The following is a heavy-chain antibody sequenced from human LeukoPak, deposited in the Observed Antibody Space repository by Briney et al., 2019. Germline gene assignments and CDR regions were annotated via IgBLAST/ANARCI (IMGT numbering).Heavy chain of an antibody. D-gene: IGHD3-22*01. Sequence: PSETLSLTCSVSGGSIRSSDDYWGFVRQTPGKGLEWLGSIYYTGSSHYNPSLKSRATISVDTSKNQFSLKLTSVTAADTAVYYCTRAASSGPLFTYHMDVWGKGTTVTVSS. CDR2: IYYTGSS. V-gene: IGHV4-39*07. CDR3: TRAASSGPLFTYHMDV. J-gene: IGHJ6*03. CDR1: GGSIRSSDDY.